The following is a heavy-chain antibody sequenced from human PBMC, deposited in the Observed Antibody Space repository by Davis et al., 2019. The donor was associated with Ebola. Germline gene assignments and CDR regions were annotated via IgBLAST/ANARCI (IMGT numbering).Heavy chain of an antibody. CDR2: INPNSGGT. J-gene: IGHJ4*02. V-gene: IGHV1-2*04. D-gene: IGHD3-10*01. CDR3: ARGLLWFGELLPHYYFDY. CDR1: GYTFTSYG. Sequence: ASVKVSCKASGYTFTSYGISWVRQAPGQGLARMGWINPNSGGTNYAQKFQGWVTMTRDTSISTAYMELSRLRSDDTAVYYCARGLLWFGELLPHYYFDYWGQGTLVTVSS.